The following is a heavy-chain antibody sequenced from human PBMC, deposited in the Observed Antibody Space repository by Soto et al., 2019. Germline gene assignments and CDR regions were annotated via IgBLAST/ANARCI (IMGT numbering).Heavy chain of an antibody. Sequence: QVQLQQWGAGLLKPSETLSLTCAVYGGSFSGYYWSWIRQPPGKGLEWIGEINHSGSTNYNPSLKTRVTISVDTSKNQFSLKLSSVTAADTAGYYWARAISWLELPDYWGKGTLVTVSS. V-gene: IGHV4-34*01. CDR3: ARAISWLELPDY. CDR1: GGSFSGYY. CDR2: INHSGST. D-gene: IGHD1-7*01. J-gene: IGHJ4*02.